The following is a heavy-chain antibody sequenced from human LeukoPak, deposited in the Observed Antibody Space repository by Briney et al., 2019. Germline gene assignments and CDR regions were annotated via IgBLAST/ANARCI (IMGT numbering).Heavy chain of an antibody. V-gene: IGHV3-43*02. CDR1: GFTFDDYA. CDR2: ISGDGGST. D-gene: IGHD2-2*01. Sequence: GGSLRLSCAASGFTFDDYAMHWDRQAPGKGLEWVSLISGDGGSTYYADSVKGRFTISRDNSKNSLYLQMNSLRTEDTALYYCAKDMEYCSSTSCYYYYYYGMDVWGQGTTVTVSS. J-gene: IGHJ6*02. CDR3: AKDMEYCSSTSCYYYYYYGMDV.